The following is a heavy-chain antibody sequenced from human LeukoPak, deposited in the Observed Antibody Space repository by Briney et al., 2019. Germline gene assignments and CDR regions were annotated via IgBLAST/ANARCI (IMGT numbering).Heavy chain of an antibody. CDR3: ARDLRDYYFDY. J-gene: IGHJ4*02. CDR1: GYTFTSYY. CDR2: INPSGGST. D-gene: IGHD3/OR15-3a*01. Sequence: ASVKVSCKASGYTFTSYYMHWVRQAPGQGLEWMGIINPSGGSTSYAQKFQGRVTMSRDTSTSTVYMELSSLRSEDTAVYYCARDLRDYYFDYWGQGTLVTVSS. V-gene: IGHV1-46*01.